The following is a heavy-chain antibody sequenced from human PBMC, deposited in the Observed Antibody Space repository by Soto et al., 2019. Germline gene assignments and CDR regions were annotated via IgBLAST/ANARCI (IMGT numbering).Heavy chain of an antibody. J-gene: IGHJ3*02. Sequence: EVQLVESGGVVVQPGGSLRLSCAASGFTFDDYTMHWVRQAPGKGLEWVSLISWDGGSTYYADSVKGRFTISRDNSKNSLYLQMHSLRTEDTALYYCEKGVGNPHSAWDLDIWGQGTMVTVSS. V-gene: IGHV3-43*01. CDR1: GFTFDDYT. D-gene: IGHD1-26*01. CDR3: EKGVGNPHSAWDLDI. CDR2: ISWDGGST.